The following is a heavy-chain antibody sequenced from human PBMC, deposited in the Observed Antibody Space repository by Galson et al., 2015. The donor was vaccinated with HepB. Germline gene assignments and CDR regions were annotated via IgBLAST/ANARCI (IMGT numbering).Heavy chain of an antibody. Sequence: SLRLSCAASGFTFSDYYMSWIRQAPGKGLEWVSYISSSSSYTNYADSVKGRCTISRDNAKNSLYLQMNSLRAEDTAVYYCARDLATQDWFDPWGQGTLVTVSS. J-gene: IGHJ5*02. CDR2: ISSSSSYT. CDR3: ARDLATQDWFDP. CDR1: GFTFSDYY. V-gene: IGHV3-11*06.